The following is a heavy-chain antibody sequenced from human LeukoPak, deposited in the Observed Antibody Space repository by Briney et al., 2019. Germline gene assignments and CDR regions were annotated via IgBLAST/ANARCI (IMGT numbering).Heavy chain of an antibody. CDR2: IIPIFGTA. V-gene: IGHV1-69*05. Sequence: GASVKVSCKASGGTFSSYAISWVRQAPGQGLEWMGGIIPIFGTANYAQKFQGRVTITTDESTSTAYMELSSLRSEDTAVYYCARVPLKLEAWFDPWGQGTLVTVSS. J-gene: IGHJ5*02. CDR3: ARVPLKLEAWFDP. CDR1: GGTFSSYA. D-gene: IGHD1-1*01.